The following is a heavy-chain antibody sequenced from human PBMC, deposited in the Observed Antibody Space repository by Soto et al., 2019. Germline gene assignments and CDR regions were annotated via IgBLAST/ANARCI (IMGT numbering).Heavy chain of an antibody. CDR1: GYTFTSYA. J-gene: IGHJ6*02. Sequence: ASVKVSCKASGYTFTSYAMHWVRQAPGQRLEWVGWINAGNGNTKYSQKFQGRVTITRDTSASTAYMELSSLRSEDTAVYYCARDQITMVRGVITYYYYGMDVWGQGTTVTVSS. V-gene: IGHV1-3*01. CDR3: ARDQITMVRGVITYYYYGMDV. D-gene: IGHD3-10*01. CDR2: INAGNGNT.